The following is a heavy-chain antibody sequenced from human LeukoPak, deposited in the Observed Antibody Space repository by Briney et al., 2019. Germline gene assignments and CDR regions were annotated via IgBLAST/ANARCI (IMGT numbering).Heavy chain of an antibody. J-gene: IGHJ4*02. CDR3: ARGGMSTYYDSGGFYSY. CDR2: INHSGST. D-gene: IGHD3-22*01. CDR1: GGSFSGYY. V-gene: IGHV4-34*01. Sequence: PSETLSLTCAVYGGSFSGYYWSWIRQPPGEGLEWIGEINHSGSTNYNPSLKSRVTISVDTSKNQFSLNLNSVTAADTAVYYCARGGMSTYYDSGGFYSYWGQGTLVTVSS.